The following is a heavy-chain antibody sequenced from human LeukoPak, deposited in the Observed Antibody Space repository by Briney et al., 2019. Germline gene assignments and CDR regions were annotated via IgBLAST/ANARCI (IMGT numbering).Heavy chain of an antibody. D-gene: IGHD2-15*01. V-gene: IGHV4-61*05. J-gene: IGHJ6*03. CDR2: IYYSGST. Sequence: SETLSLTCTVSGGSISSSSYYWGWIRQPPGKGLEWIGYIYYSGSTNYNPSLKSRVTISGDTSKNQFSLKLSSVTAADTAVYYCARDPERVCSGGSCYEYYYYYMDVWGKGTTVTVSS. CDR3: ARDPERVCSGGSCYEYYYYYMDV. CDR1: GGSISSSSYY.